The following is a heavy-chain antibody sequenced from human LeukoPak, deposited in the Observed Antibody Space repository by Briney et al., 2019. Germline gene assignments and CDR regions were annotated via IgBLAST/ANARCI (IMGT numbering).Heavy chain of an antibody. Sequence: PSETLSLTCTVSGGSINSYYWSWFRQPAGKGLEWIGRIYSSGSTNYNPSLKSRVSMSVDTSKNQFSLKLTSVTAADTAVYYCARGGKATVVTMWGQGILVTVSS. D-gene: IGHD4-23*01. CDR3: ARGGKATVVTM. V-gene: IGHV4-4*07. J-gene: IGHJ4*02. CDR1: GGSINSYY. CDR2: IYSSGST.